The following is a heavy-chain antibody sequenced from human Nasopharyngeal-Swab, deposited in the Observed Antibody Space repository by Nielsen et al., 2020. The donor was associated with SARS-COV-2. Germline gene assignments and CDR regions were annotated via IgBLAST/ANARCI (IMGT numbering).Heavy chain of an antibody. V-gene: IGHV1-69*10. CDR2: IVPALGLP. J-gene: IGHJ4*02. Sequence: WVRQAPGQGLEWMGGIVPALGLPNYAQKFRGRLTISADRSTTTSYLELSSLRFEDTAIYYCAREGEYGAYDATDYWGQGTLVTVSS. D-gene: IGHD5-12*01. CDR3: AREGEYGAYDATDY.